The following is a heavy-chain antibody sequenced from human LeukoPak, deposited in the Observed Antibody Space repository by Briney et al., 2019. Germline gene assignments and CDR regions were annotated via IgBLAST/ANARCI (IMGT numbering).Heavy chain of an antibody. J-gene: IGHJ4*02. CDR1: GFTFSSYW. CDR2: IKQDGSEK. D-gene: IGHD5-18*01. Sequence: QPGGSLRLSCAASGFTFSSYWMSWGRQAPGKGLGWVANIKQDGSEKYYVDSVKGRFTISRDNAKNSLYLQMNRLRDEDTAVYYCAKDHGRRYSYRYWGYWGQGTLVTVSS. V-gene: IGHV3-7*03. CDR3: AKDHGRRYSYRYWGY.